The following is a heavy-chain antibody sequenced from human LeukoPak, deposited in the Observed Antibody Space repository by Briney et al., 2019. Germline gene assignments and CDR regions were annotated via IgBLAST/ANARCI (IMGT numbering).Heavy chain of an antibody. CDR2: IKEDGSEK. J-gene: IGHJ6*02. Sequence: GGSLRLSCVASGFTFRSYWMSWVRQAPGKGLEWVATIKEDGSEKYHVDSVKGRFTISRDNAKNSLYLQMNSLRAEDTAVYYCARDYYDSGSYYDYYYGMDVWGQGTTVTVSS. V-gene: IGHV3-7*03. D-gene: IGHD3-10*01. CDR1: GFTFRSYW. CDR3: ARDYYDSGSYYDYYYGMDV.